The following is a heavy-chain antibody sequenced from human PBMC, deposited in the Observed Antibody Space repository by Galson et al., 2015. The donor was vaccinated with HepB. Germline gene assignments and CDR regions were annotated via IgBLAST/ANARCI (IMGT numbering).Heavy chain of an antibody. J-gene: IGHJ5*02. CDR2: INLRGGA. Sequence: SETLSLTCAVYGGSFSDYSWGWIRQPPGKGREWIGEINLRGGATYNPSLKSRGPMSIDMSSNQLSRKLTSVPAADTAVFFWARGRDYSTGWGSRINWFDPWGQGTLVTVSS. D-gene: IGHD6-19*01. CDR3: ARGRDYSTGWGSRINWFDP. V-gene: IGHV4-34*01. CDR1: GGSFSDYS.